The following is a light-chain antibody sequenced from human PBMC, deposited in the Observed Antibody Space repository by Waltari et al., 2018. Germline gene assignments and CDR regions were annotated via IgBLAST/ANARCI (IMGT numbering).Light chain of an antibody. CDR1: ALPKNY. V-gene: IGLV3-10*01. CDR2: EDI. Sequence: SYELTQPPSVSVSPGQTARITCSGDALPKNYAYWYQQKSGQVPVRVIYEDIKRPSGIPGGLAGSSSGTMASLTSSGAQVEDEADYYCFSIDSSGNYRVFGGGTKLTVL. CDR3: FSIDSSGNYRV. J-gene: IGLJ3*02.